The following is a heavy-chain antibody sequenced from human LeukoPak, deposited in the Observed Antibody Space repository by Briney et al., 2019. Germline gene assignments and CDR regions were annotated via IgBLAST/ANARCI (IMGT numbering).Heavy chain of an antibody. Sequence: GGSLRLSCAASGFTFSSYSMNWVRQAPGKGLEWVSSISSSSSYIYYADSVKGRFTISRDNSKNTLYLQMNSLRAEDTAVYYCAKDGYDFWSGYLYYFDYWGQGTLVTVSS. V-gene: IGHV3-21*04. CDR1: GFTFSSYS. J-gene: IGHJ4*02. CDR3: AKDGYDFWSGYLYYFDY. D-gene: IGHD3-3*01. CDR2: ISSSSSYI.